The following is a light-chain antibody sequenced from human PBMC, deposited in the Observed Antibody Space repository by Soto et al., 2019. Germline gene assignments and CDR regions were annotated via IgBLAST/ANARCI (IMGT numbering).Light chain of an antibody. V-gene: IGLV2-23*02. CDR1: SSDVASYNF. Sequence: QSALTQPASVSGSPGQSITISCSGTSSDVASYNFVSWYQQHPGKAPKLMIYGVSKRPSGISNRFSGSKSGNTASLTISGLQAEDEADYYCCSYAGSSTWVFGGGTKLTVL. CDR2: GVS. CDR3: CSYAGSSTWV. J-gene: IGLJ3*02.